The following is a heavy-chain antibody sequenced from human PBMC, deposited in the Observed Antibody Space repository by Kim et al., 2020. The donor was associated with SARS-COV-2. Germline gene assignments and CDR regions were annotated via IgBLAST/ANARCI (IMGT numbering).Heavy chain of an antibody. D-gene: IGHD1-1*01. CDR3: ARAWQFDNYYFDY. CDR1: GFIFSSYS. Sequence: GGSLRLSCAASGFIFSSYSMNWVRQAPGKGLEWVSSISSSGSYIYYAESVKGRFTISRDNAKNSLYVQMNSLRAEDTAVYYCARAWQFDNYYFDYWGQGTLVTVSS. J-gene: IGHJ4*02. V-gene: IGHV3-21*01. CDR2: ISSSGSYI.